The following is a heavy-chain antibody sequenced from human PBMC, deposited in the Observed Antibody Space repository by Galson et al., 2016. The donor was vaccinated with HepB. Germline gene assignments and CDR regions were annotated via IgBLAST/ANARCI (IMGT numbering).Heavy chain of an antibody. D-gene: IGHD1-7*01. Sequence: SLRLSCAASGFTFSYYGMSWVRQAAGKGLEWVSGISGGPDGRTYYADSVKGRFTISRGNSKNTLYLQMTSLRAEDTAVYYCAKLWAPGLITGSTFFDSWGQGTLVTVSS. J-gene: IGHJ4*02. CDR1: GFTFSYYG. V-gene: IGHV3-23*01. CDR3: AKLWAPGLITGSTFFDS. CDR2: ISGGPDGRT.